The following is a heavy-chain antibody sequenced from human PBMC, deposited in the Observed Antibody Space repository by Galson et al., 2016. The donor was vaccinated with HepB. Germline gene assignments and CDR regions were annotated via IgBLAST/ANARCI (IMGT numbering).Heavy chain of an antibody. CDR2: ISWDAYVT. J-gene: IGHJ4*02. Sequence: SLRLSCAASGFNFDDHVMNWVRQAPGKGLEWVSLISWDAYVTSYADSVKGRITISRDNRHNSLYLQMNNLRTEDTALYYCVRSSSSSTSGYFDGWGRGTLVSVSS. D-gene: IGHD2/OR15-2a*01. V-gene: IGHV3-43*01. CDR3: VRSSSSSTSGYFDG. CDR1: GFNFDDHV.